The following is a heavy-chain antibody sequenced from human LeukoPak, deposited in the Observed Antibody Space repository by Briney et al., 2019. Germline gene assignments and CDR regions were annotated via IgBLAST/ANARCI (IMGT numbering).Heavy chain of an antibody. CDR2: IKQDGSEK. D-gene: IGHD6-13*01. J-gene: IGHJ3*02. Sequence: GGSLRLSCAASGFTFSSYWMSWVRQAPGKGLEWVANIKQDGSEKYYVDSVKGRFTISRDNAKNSLYLQMNSLRAEDTAVYYCARDIGRFAAALPFDAFDIWGQGTMVTVSS. CDR1: GFTFSSYW. CDR3: ARDIGRFAAALPFDAFDI. V-gene: IGHV3-7*03.